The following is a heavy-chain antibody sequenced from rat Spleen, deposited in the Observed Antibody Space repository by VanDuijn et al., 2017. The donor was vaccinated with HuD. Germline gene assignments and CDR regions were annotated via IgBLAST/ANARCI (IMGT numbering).Heavy chain of an antibody. CDR2: ISYADFTP. CDR1: GFTFSDFY. CDR3: ATPTPGIPFTY. V-gene: IGHV5-22*01. J-gene: IGHJ3*01. Sequence: EVQLVESGGGSVQPGRSLKLSCAASGFTFSDFYMAWVRRTPKKGLEWVTSISYADFTPYYRDSVKGRFTISRDNSRNTLDLQMDSLRSEDTATYYCATPTPGIPFTYWGQGTLVTVSS. D-gene: IGHD1-4*01.